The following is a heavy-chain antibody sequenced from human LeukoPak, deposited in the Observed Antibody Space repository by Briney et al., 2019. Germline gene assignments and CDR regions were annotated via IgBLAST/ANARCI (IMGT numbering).Heavy chain of an antibody. J-gene: IGHJ4*02. D-gene: IGHD2-15*01. CDR3: ARDGTGYCSGGSSYSGASFDY. CDR2: INPNSGGT. V-gene: IGHV1-2*06. CDR1: GYTFTGYY. Sequence: ASVKVSCKASGYTFTGYYMHWVRQAPGQGLEWMGRINPNSGGTNYAQKFQGRVTMTRDTSISTAYMELSRLRSDDTAVYYCARDGTGYCSGGSSYSGASFDYWGQGTLVTVSS.